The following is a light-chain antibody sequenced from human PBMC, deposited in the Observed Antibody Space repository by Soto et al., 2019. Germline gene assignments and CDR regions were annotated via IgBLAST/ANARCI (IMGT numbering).Light chain of an antibody. CDR1: RSNIGAGSD. V-gene: IGLV1-40*01. CDR2: GNN. CDR3: QSYDSSLSGPVI. J-gene: IGLJ2*01. Sequence: QSVLTQPPSVSGAPGQRVTISCTGSRSNIGAGSDVHWYQQLPGTAPKIIIYGNNYRPSGVPARFSGSKSGTSASLAITGLQAEDEADYYCQSYDSSLSGPVIFGGGTKLTVL.